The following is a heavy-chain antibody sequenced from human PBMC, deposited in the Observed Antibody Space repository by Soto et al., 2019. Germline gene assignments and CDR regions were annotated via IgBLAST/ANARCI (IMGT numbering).Heavy chain of an antibody. Sequence: PGGSLRLSCAASGFTFSSYSMNWVRQAPGKGLEWVSYISSSSSTIYYADSVKGRFTISRDNAKNSLYLQMNSLRDEDTAVYYCARARSDGYNPIRIDYWCQGTLVTVSS. V-gene: IGHV3-48*02. CDR3: ARARSDGYNPIRIDY. CDR2: ISSSSSTI. J-gene: IGHJ4*02. D-gene: IGHD5-12*01. CDR1: GFTFSSYS.